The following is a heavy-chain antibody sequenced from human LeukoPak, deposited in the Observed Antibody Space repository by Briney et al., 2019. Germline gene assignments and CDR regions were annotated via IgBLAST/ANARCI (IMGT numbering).Heavy chain of an antibody. V-gene: IGHV3-43D*03. D-gene: IGHD3-22*01. Sequence: GGPLRLPCAASGLNFDDHVMLWLGQAPGKGVVGVSRISWDGGSAHSADSVKSRFTISRDNSKDSLYLQTNSLRSEDTAFYYCAKAGASYYYDSSGYYSGYFDYWGQGTLVTVSS. J-gene: IGHJ4*02. CDR3: AKAGASYYYDSSGYYSGYFDY. CDR1: GLNFDDHV. CDR2: ISWDGGSA.